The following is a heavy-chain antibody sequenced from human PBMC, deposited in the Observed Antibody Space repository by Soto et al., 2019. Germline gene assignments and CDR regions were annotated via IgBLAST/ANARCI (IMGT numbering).Heavy chain of an antibody. CDR2: IYYSGST. J-gene: IGHJ4*02. Sequence: NPSETLSLTCTVSGGSISSGGYYWSWICQHPGKGLEWIGYIYYSGSTYYNPSLKSRVTISVDTSKNQFSLKLSSVTAADTAVYYCARTIEWSYYFDYWGQGTLVTVSS. V-gene: IGHV4-31*03. CDR1: GGSISSGGYY. CDR3: ARTIEWSYYFDY. D-gene: IGHD3-3*01.